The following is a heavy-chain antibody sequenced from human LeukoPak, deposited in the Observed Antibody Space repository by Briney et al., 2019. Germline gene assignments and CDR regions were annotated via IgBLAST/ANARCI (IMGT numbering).Heavy chain of an antibody. CDR2: IIPIFGIA. CDR3: ARDETEGYSSGWYLGWFDP. D-gene: IGHD6-19*01. V-gene: IGHV1-69*04. Sequence: SSVKVSCKASGGTFSSYAISWVRQAPGQGLEWMGRIIPIFGIANYAQKFQGRVTITADKSTSTAYMELSSLRSKDTAVYYCARDETEGYSSGWYLGWFDPWGQGTLVTVSS. CDR1: GGTFSSYA. J-gene: IGHJ5*02.